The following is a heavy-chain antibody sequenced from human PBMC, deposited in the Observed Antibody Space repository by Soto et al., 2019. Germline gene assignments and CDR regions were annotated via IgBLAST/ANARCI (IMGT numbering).Heavy chain of an antibody. CDR3: ARGSAFIGLDY. Sequence: ISQAPGKGLEWVSSIGTSGSYIYDTDSVKGRFTISRDNTKDSLYLQMNSLSAVDTALYYCARGSAFIGLDYWGQGTPDIVTS. D-gene: IGHD1-26*01. CDR2: IGTSGSYI. J-gene: IGHJ4*02. V-gene: IGHV3-21*01.